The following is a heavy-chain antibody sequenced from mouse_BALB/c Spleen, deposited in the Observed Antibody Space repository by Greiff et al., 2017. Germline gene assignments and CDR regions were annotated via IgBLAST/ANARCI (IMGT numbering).Heavy chain of an antibody. CDR2: IYPGSGNT. D-gene: IGHD1-1*01. V-gene: IGHV1-84*02. CDR3: ARGDGSSYWFAY. CDR1: CYTFTDYY. J-gene: IGHJ3*01. Sequence: LQESGPELVKPGASVKISCKASCYTFTDYYINWVKQKPGQGLEWIGWIYPGSGNTKYNEKFKGKATLTVDTSSSTAYMQLSSLTSEDTAVYFCARGDGSSYWFAYWGQGTLVTVSA.